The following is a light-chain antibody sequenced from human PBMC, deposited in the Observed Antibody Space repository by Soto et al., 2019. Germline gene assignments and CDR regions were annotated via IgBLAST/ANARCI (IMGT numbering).Light chain of an antibody. V-gene: IGLV2-14*01. J-gene: IGLJ2*01. Sequence: QSALTQPASVSGSPGQSTTISCTGTSSDVGGYKYVSWYQHHPGKAPKLLIYEVSNRPSGVSDRFSGSKSGNTASLTISGLQADDEGDYYCSSYTSSSTVVFGGGTKVTVL. CDR2: EVS. CDR1: SSDVGGYKY. CDR3: SSYTSSSTVV.